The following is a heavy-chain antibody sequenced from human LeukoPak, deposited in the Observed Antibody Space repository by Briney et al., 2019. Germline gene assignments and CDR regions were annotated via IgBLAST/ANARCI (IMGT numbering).Heavy chain of an antibody. J-gene: IGHJ4*02. CDR2: IYHSGST. V-gene: IGHV4-38-2*01. D-gene: IGHD1-26*01. Sequence: SETLSLTCAVSGYSISSGYYWGWIRQPPGKGLEWIGSIYHSGSTYYNPSLKSRVTISVDTSKNQFSLKLSSVIAADTAVYYCARQSVHSGSYLDYWGQGTLVTVSS. CDR3: ARQSVHSGSYLDY. CDR1: GYSISSGYY.